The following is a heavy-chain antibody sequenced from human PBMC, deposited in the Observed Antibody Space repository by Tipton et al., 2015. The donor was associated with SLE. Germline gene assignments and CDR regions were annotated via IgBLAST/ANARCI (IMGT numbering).Heavy chain of an antibody. CDR3: AKDTIAAAGRPAGGDAFDI. CDR1: GGSISSYY. CDR2: IYTSGST. Sequence: TLSLTCTVSGGSISSYYWRWIRQPAGQGLEWIGRIYTSGSTNYNPSLKSRVTMSVDTSKNQFSLKLSSVTAADTALYYCAKDTIAAAGRPAGGDAFDIWGQGTMVTVSS. V-gene: IGHV4-4*07. D-gene: IGHD6-13*01. J-gene: IGHJ3*02.